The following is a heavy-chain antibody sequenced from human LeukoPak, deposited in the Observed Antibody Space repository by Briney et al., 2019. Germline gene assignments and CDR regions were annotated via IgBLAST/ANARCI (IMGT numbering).Heavy chain of an antibody. CDR1: GDSVSSNSPA. V-gene: IGHV6-1*01. J-gene: IGHJ4*02. Sequence: SQTLSLTCAISGDSVSSNSPAWNWIRQSPSRGLERLGRTYYRSKWYNEYAVSVKSRITINADTSKNQFSLQLNSVTPEDTAVYYCARQEGAFDYWGQGTLVTVSS. CDR3: ARQEGAFDY. CDR2: TYYRSKWYN. D-gene: IGHD3-16*01.